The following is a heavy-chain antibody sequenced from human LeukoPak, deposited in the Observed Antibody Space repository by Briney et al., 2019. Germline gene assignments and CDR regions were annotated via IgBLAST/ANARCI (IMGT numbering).Heavy chain of an antibody. J-gene: IGHJ4*02. D-gene: IGHD3-9*01. CDR3: ARAGDLYDILTGYHFYFDY. CDR1: GFTFSSYS. V-gene: IGHV3-48*01. Sequence: GGSLRLSCAASGFTFSSYSMNWVRQAPGKGLEWVSYISYTAGTIYYADSVKGRFTISRDNAKNSLFLHMNSLRAEDTAVYYCARAGDLYDILTGYHFYFDYWGQGALVTVSS. CDR2: ISYTAGTI.